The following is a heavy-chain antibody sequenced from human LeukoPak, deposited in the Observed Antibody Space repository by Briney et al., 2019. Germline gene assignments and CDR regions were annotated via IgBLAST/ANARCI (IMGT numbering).Heavy chain of an antibody. J-gene: IGHJ3*02. V-gene: IGHV4-61*02. CDR2: IYTSGSS. D-gene: IGHD2-21*02. CDR1: GGSISSGSYY. CDR3: ARDSPAPIVVVTATDAFDI. Sequence: SESLSLTCTVSGGSISSGSYYWSWIRQPAGKGLEWIARIYTSGSSNYNPSLRSRVTISLDTSKNQFSLKLSSVTAADTAVYYCARDSPAPIVVVTATDAFDIWGQGTMVTVSS.